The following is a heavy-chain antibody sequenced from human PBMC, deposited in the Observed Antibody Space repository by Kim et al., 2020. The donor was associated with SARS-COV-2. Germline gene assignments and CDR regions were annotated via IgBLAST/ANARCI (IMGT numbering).Heavy chain of an antibody. CDR2: ISSSSSYI. D-gene: IGHD6-19*01. J-gene: IGHJ5*02. Sequence: GGSLRLSCAASGFTFSSYSMNWVRQAPGKGLEWVSSISSSSSYIYYADSVKGRVTISRDNAKNSLYLQMHSLRAEDTAVYYCARGGSSGPLGPWGQGTLVTVSS. CDR1: GFTFSSYS. V-gene: IGHV3-21*01. CDR3: ARGGSSGPLGP.